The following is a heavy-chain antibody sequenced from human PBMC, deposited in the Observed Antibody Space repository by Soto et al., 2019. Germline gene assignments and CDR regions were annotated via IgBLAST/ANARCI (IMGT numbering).Heavy chain of an antibody. CDR3: AHFVNYDFWSGYSENYFDY. D-gene: IGHD3-3*01. CDR1: GFSLSTSGVG. J-gene: IGHJ4*02. CDR2: IYWNDDK. V-gene: IGHV2-5*01. Sequence: QITLKESGPTLVKPTQTLTLTCTFSGFSLSTSGVGVGWIRQHPGKALEWLALIYWNDDKRYSPSLKSRLTITKDTSKNQVVLTMTNMDPVDTATYYCAHFVNYDFWSGYSENYFDYWGQGTLVTVSS.